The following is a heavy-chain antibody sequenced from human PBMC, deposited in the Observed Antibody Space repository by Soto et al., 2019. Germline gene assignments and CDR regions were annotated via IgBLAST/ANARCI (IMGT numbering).Heavy chain of an antibody. CDR3: GSVFEH. CDR2: IDNDGSGT. V-gene: IGHV3-74*01. CDR1: GFTFSSYG. D-gene: IGHD3-10*01. J-gene: IGHJ4*02. Sequence: GGSLRLSCAGTGFTFSSYGIHWVRQAPGKGLMWVSRIDNDGSGTSYADSVRGRFTMSRDNAKNTVYLQMNSLRVDDTAVYYCGSVFEHWGQGIMVTVSS.